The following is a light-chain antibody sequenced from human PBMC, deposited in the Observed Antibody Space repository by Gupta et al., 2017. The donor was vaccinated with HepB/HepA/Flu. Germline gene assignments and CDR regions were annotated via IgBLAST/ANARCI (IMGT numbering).Light chain of an antibody. CDR2: EVT. J-gene: IGLJ1*01. CDR3: SSYAGSNNYV. V-gene: IGLV2-8*01. CDR1: SSDVGGYNY. Sequence: QSALTQPPSASGSPGQSVTIPCTGTSSDVGGYNYVSWYHQHPGKAPKLMIYEVTQRPSGVPDRFSVSKSGNTASLTVSGLQAEDEADYYCSSYAGSNNYVFGTGTKVTVL.